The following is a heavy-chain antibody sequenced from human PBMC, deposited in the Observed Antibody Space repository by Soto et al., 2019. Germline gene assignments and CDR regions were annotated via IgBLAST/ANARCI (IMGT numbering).Heavy chain of an antibody. V-gene: IGHV3-30-3*01. J-gene: IGHJ6*02. CDR1: GFTFSSYA. CDR3: ARDPQDYYGMDV. Sequence: FLRLSCAASGFTFSSYAMPWVRQAPGKGLEWVAVISYDGSNKYYADSVKGRFTISRDNSKNTLCLQMNSLRAEDTAVYYCARDPQDYYGMDVWGQGTTVTVSS. CDR2: ISYDGSNK.